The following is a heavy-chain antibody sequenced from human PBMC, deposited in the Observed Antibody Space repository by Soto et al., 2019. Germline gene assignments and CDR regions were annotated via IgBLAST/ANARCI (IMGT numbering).Heavy chain of an antibody. D-gene: IGHD3-10*01. V-gene: IGHV3-21*06. CDR3: ARDFKESPYYYYCMDV. CDR2: ISSSSIYT. CDR1: GVTFSSYS. Sequence: EVQLVESGGGLVKPGGSLRLSCVVSGVTFSSYSMNWGRQAPGKGLEWVSSISSSSIYTYYADSVKGRFTISRDNAKNSVYLQLNSLRAEDTAVYYCARDFKESPYYYYCMDVWGKGTTVTVSS. J-gene: IGHJ6*03.